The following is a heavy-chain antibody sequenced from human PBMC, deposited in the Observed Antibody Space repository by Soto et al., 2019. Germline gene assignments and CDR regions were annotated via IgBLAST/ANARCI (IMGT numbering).Heavy chain of an antibody. D-gene: IGHD2-15*01. CDR3: ARQLGYCSGGSCYYFDY. V-gene: IGHV4-39*01. CDR1: GGSISSSSYY. J-gene: IGHJ4*02. CDR2: IYYSGST. Sequence: SETLSLTCTVSGGSISSSSYYWGWIRQPPGKGLEWIGSIYYSGSTYYNPSLKSRATISVDTSRNQFSLKLSSVTAADTAVYYCARQLGYCSGGSCYYFDYWGQGTLVTVSS.